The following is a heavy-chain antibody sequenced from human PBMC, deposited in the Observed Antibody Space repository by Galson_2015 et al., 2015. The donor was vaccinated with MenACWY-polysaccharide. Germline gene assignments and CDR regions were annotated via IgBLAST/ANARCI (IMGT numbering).Heavy chain of an antibody. D-gene: IGHD6-13*01. Sequence: PALVKPTQTLTLPCTFSGFSVSTSGVGVGWIRQPPGKALEWLALIYWDDDKRYSPSLKSRLNITKDTSKNQVVLTMTNMDPVDTATYYCARRRSSSWYEGRYYVMDVWGQGTTVTASS. CDR3: ARRRSSSWYEGRYYVMDV. V-gene: IGHV2-5*02. CDR1: GFSVSTSGVG. CDR2: IYWDDDK. J-gene: IGHJ6*02.